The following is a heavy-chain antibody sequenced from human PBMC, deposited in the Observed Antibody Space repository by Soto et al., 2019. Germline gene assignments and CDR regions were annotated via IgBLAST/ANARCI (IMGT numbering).Heavy chain of an antibody. CDR3: AAEQWLDSY. CDR2: ISYDGSNK. Sequence: GGSLRLSCAASGFTFSSYGMHWVRQAPGKGLEWVAVISYDGSNKYYADSVKGRFTISRDNSKNTLYLQMNSLRAEDTAVYYCAAEQWLDSYWGQGTLVTVSS. D-gene: IGHD6-19*01. V-gene: IGHV3-30*03. J-gene: IGHJ4*02. CDR1: GFTFSSYG.